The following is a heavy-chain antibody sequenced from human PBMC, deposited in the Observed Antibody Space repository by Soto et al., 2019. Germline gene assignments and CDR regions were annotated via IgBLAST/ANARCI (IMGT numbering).Heavy chain of an antibody. J-gene: IGHJ4*02. Sequence: GASVKVSCKVSGYTLTELSMHWVRQAPGKGLEWMGGFDPEDGETIYAQKFQGRVTMTEDTSTDTAYMELSSLRSEDTAVYYCATLSIQKKRVYYFDYWGQGTLVTVYS. CDR3: ATLSIQKKRVYYFDY. CDR1: GYTLTELS. V-gene: IGHV1-24*01. CDR2: FDPEDGET.